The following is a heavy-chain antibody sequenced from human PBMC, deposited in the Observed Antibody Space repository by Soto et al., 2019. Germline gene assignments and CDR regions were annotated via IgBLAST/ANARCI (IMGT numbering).Heavy chain of an antibody. V-gene: IGHV4-34*01. CDR2: INHSGST. Sequence: PSETLSLTCAVYGGRFSGYYWSWIRQPPGKGLEWIGEINHSGSTNYNPSLKSRVTISVDTSKNQFSLKLSSVTAADTAVYYCARGGTYYDILTGYPAQNYFDYWGQGTLVTVSS. CDR1: GGRFSGYY. D-gene: IGHD3-9*01. CDR3: ARGGTYYDILTGYPAQNYFDY. J-gene: IGHJ4*02.